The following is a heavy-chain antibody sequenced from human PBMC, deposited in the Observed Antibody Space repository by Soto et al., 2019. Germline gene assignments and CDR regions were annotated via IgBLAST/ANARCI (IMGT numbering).Heavy chain of an antibody. V-gene: IGHV1-8*01. CDR3: SRNPYGSGLFDP. CDR2: MTPNIGNT. CDR1: GYNFIDYD. Sequence: QVQLVQSGAEVKKPGASVKVSCKASGYNFIDYDINWMRQSTGQGLEWMGWMTPNIGNTGYAQKFQGRVTLTRDTSIGTAYMELSSLKTEDTAVYYCSRNPYGSGLFDPWGQGTLVTVSS. J-gene: IGHJ5*02. D-gene: IGHD6-19*01.